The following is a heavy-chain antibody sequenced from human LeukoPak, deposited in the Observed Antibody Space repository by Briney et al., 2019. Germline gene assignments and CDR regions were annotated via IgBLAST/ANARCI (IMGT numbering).Heavy chain of an antibody. V-gene: IGHV4-39*01. D-gene: IGHD2-15*01. CDR1: GGSISSSSYY. CDR2: IYYSGST. CDR3: ARARIVVVVAASPNWFDP. J-gene: IGHJ5*02. Sequence: SETPSLTCTVSGGSISSSSYYWGWIRQPPGEGLEWIGTIYYSGSTYCNPSLKSRVTISVDTSQNQFSLNLNSVTAADTAVYYCARARIVVVVAASPNWFDPWGQGTLVTVSS.